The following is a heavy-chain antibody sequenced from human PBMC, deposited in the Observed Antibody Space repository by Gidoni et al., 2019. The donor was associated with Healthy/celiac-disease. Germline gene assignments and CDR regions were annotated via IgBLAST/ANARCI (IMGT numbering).Heavy chain of an antibody. J-gene: IGHJ4*02. CDR2: IKQDGSEK. CDR3: ARGYSRNDY. V-gene: IGHV3-7*01. CDR1: GFTFRSYW. Sequence: EVQLVESGGGLVQPGGSLRLSCAASGFTFRSYWMSWVRQAPGTGLEWVANIKQDGSEKYYVDSVKGRFTISRDNAKNSLYLQMNSLRAEDTAVYYCARGYSRNDYWGQGTLVTVSS. D-gene: IGHD6-13*01.